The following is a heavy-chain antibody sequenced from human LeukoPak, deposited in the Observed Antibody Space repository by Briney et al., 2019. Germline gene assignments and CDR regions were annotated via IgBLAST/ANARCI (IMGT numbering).Heavy chain of an antibody. D-gene: IGHD5-24*01. CDR1: GFTFSSYA. CDR3: ARDPREMATTRGGWFDP. J-gene: IGHJ5*02. CDR2: ISYDGSNK. V-gene: IGHV3-30-3*01. Sequence: GGSLRLSCAASGFTFSSYAMHWVRQAPGKGLEWVAVISYDGSNKYYADSVKGRFTISRDNSKNTLYLQMNSLRAEDTAVYYCARDPREMATTRGGWFDPWGQGTLVTVSS.